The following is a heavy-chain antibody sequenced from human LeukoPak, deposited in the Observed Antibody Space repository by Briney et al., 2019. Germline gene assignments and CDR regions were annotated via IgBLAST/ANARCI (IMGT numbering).Heavy chain of an antibody. J-gene: IGHJ4*02. D-gene: IGHD6-13*01. CDR1: GGSIGTYT. V-gene: IGHV4-59*01. CDR3: ARGVYIAAAQYGY. CDR2: IYYSGTT. Sequence: SETLSLTCTVSGGSIGTYTWDWIRQPLGKGLEWIGYIYYSGTTNYNPSLKSRVTISVDTSKNQFSLKLSSVTAADTAVYYCARGVYIAAAQYGYWGQGTLVTVSS.